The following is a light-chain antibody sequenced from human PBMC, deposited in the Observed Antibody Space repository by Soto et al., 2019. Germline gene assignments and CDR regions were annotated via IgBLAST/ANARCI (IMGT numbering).Light chain of an antibody. CDR2: DAS. V-gene: IGKV1-5*01. CDR3: QQYNSYSPV. Sequence: DIQMTQSPSTLSASVGDRVTITCRASQSISSWLAWYQQKPGKAPKLLIYDASSLESGVPSRFSGSGSGTEFTLTISSLQHDDFATYYCQQYNSYSPVFGPGTKVDIK. CDR1: QSISSW. J-gene: IGKJ3*01.